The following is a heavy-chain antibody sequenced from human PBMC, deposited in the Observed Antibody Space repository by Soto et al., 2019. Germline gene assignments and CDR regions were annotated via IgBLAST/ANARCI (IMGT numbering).Heavy chain of an antibody. Sequence: ASVKVSCKASGYTFAGYYMHWVRQAPGQGLEWMGWINPNSGGTNYAQKFQGWVTMTRDTSISTAYMELSRLRSDDTAVYYCAREYSSSEIDYWGQGTLVTVSS. D-gene: IGHD6-6*01. CDR3: AREYSSSEIDY. J-gene: IGHJ4*02. CDR2: INPNSGGT. V-gene: IGHV1-2*04. CDR1: GYTFAGYY.